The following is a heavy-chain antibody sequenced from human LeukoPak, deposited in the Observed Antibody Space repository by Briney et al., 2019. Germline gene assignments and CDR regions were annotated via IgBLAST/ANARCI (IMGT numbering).Heavy chain of an antibody. CDR3: AREGRYYDSSGYYF. D-gene: IGHD3-22*01. Sequence: GGSLRLSCAASGFTFSTYSMNWVRQAPGKGLEWVSSITSSSTYIYYADSLKGRFTISRDNAKNSLYLQMNSLRAEDTAVYYCAREGRYYDSSGYYFWGQGTLVTVSS. J-gene: IGHJ4*02. CDR1: GFTFSTYS. V-gene: IGHV3-21*01. CDR2: ITSSSTYI.